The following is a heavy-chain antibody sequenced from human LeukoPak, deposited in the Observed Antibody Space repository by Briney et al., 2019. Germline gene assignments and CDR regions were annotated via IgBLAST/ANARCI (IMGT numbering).Heavy chain of an antibody. D-gene: IGHD2-2*01. CDR3: AADSTGVVPALPYYYYMDV. CDR1: GFTFTSSA. Sequence: SVKVSCKASGFTFTSSAMQWVRQARGQRLEWIGWIVVGSGNTNYAQKFQERVTITRDMSTSTAYMELSSLRSEDTAVYYCAADSTGVVPALPYYYYMDVWGRGTTVTVSS. J-gene: IGHJ6*03. CDR2: IVVGSGNT. V-gene: IGHV1-58*02.